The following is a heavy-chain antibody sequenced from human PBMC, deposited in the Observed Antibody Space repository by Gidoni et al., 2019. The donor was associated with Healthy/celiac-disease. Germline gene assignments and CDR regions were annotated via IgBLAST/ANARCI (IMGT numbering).Heavy chain of an antibody. CDR2: INPNSGGT. J-gene: IGHJ4*02. D-gene: IGHD6-19*01. CDR3: ATGPAVAGTGGYFDY. Sequence: QVQLVQSGAEVTKPGPSVKVSCKASGYTFNDYYMHWVRQAPGQGLEWMGWINPNSGGTNYAQKFQGWVTMTRDTSISTAYMELSRLRSDDTAVYYCATGPAVAGTGGYFDYWGQGTLVTVSS. CDR1: GYTFNDYY. V-gene: IGHV1-2*04.